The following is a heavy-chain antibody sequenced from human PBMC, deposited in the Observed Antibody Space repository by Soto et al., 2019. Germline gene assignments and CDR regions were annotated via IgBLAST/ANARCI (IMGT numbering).Heavy chain of an antibody. CDR3: ARGRFGELSPFDY. CDR2: IFYAGNT. CDR1: GGSIVNYY. V-gene: IGHV4-59*01. J-gene: IGHJ4*02. D-gene: IGHD3-10*01. Sequence: QVQLQESGPGLVKPSETLSLTCTVSGGSIVNYYWSWVRQSPGKGLEWIAYIFYAGNTKYNPSLTSRATISLDTPKNQFSLRLHSVTAADTATYYCARGRFGELSPFDYWGQGTLVTVSS.